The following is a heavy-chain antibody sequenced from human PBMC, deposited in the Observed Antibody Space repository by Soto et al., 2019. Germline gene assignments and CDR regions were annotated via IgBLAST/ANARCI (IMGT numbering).Heavy chain of an antibody. CDR1: GFTFSSYA. V-gene: IGHV3-30-3*01. D-gene: IGHD4-17*01. J-gene: IGHJ4*02. CDR2: ISYDGSNK. CDR3: ARDGTTVTTGYFDY. Sequence: PGGSLRLSCAASGFTFSSYAMHWVRQAPGKGLEWVAVISYDGSNKYYADSVKGRFTISRDNSKNTLYLQMNSLRAEDTAVYYCARDGTTVTTGYFDYWGQGTLVTVSS.